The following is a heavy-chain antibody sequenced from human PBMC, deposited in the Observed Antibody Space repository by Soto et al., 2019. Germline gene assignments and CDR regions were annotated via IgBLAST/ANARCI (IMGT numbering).Heavy chain of an antibody. V-gene: IGHV6-1*01. J-gene: IGHJ4*02. D-gene: IGHD6-19*01. CDR1: EDSVSSNSAA. Sequence: PSQTLSLTCAISEDSVSSNSAAWSWIRPSPSRGLEWLGRTYYRSKWYNDYAVSVKSRITINPDTSKNQFSLQLNSVTTEDTAVYYWARESGGWYPFFDYWGQGTLVTVSS. CDR2: TYYRSKWYN. CDR3: ARESGGWYPFFDY.